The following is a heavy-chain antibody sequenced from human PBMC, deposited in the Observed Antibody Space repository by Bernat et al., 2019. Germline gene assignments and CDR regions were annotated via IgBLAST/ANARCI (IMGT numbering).Heavy chain of an antibody. J-gene: IGHJ3*02. CDR1: GFTFSSYA. V-gene: IGHV3-23*01. CDR3: ARAIMTPWSPFDI. CDR2: ISGSGGST. D-gene: IGHD3-16*01. Sequence: EVQLLESGGGLVQPGGSLRLSCAASGFTFSSYAMSWVRQAPGKGLEWVSAISGSGGSTYYADPVKGRFTISRDNSKNTLYLQMNSLRAEDTAVYYCARAIMTPWSPFDIWGQGTMVTVSS.